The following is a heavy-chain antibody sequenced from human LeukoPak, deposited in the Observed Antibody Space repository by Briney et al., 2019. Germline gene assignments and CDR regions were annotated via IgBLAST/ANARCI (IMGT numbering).Heavy chain of an antibody. J-gene: IGHJ4*02. CDR3: TSRGLDSSGYYYDY. D-gene: IGHD3-22*01. CDR1: GGSFSGYY. Sequence: SETLSLTCAVYGGSFSGYYWSWIRQPPGKGLEWIGEINHSGSTNYNPSLKSRVTISVDTSKNQFSLKLSSVTAADTAVYYCTSRGLDSSGYYYDYWGQGTLVTVSS. CDR2: INHSGST. V-gene: IGHV4-34*01.